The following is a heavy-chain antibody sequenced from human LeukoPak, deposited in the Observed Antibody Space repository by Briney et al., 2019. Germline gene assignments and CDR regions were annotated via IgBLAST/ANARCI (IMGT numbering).Heavy chain of an antibody. CDR3: ARDYGTYFDY. D-gene: IGHD4-17*01. V-gene: IGHV4-38-2*02. J-gene: IGHJ4*02. CDR1: GYSISSGYY. Sequence: PSETLSLTCAVSGYSISSGYYWGWTRQTPGKGLEWIGSLYHSGSTYYNPSLKSRVTMSVDTSKNQFSLKVTSVTAADTAVYYCARDYGTYFDYWGQGTLVTVSS. CDR2: LYHSGST.